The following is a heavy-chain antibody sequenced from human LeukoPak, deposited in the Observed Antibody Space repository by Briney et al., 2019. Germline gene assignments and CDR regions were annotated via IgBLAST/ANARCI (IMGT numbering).Heavy chain of an antibody. V-gene: IGHV3-53*05. CDR1: GFTVSSNY. Sequence: GGSLRLSCAASGFTVSSNYMSSVRQAPGKGLEWVSIIYSGGSTFYADSVKGRFTISRDNSKNTLYLQMNSLRTEDTAVYYCASSGRIKGDAFDIWGQGKMVTVSS. J-gene: IGHJ3*02. CDR2: IYSGGST. CDR3: ASSGRIKGDAFDI. D-gene: IGHD1-26*01.